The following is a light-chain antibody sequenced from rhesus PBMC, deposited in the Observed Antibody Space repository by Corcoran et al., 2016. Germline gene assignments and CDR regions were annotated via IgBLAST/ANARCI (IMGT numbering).Light chain of an antibody. CDR1: QSVSSS. CDR2: GAS. Sequence: EIVMTQSPATLSLSPGERATLSCRACQSVSSSLAWYQQKPGQAPRLFIYGASSRATGIPDRFSGSGSGTEFTLTIGRLEPEVLTIYYCRHYSDWPLAFGGGTKVEIK. V-gene: IGKV3-42*03. J-gene: IGKJ4*01. CDR3: RHYSDWPLA.